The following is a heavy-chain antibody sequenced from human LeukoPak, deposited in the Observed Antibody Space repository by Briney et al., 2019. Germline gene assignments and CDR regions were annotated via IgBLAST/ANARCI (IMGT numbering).Heavy chain of an antibody. V-gene: IGHV4-4*07. CDR3: ARGRYGSGSYYMDY. J-gene: IGHJ4*02. CDR2: IYTSGST. Sequence: PSETLSLTCTVSGGSISNFYWSWLRQPAGMGLEWIGRIYTSGSTNYNPSLKSRVTMSVNTSKNQFSLNLSSVTAADTAVYFCARGRYGSGSYYMDYWGQGTLVTVSS. D-gene: IGHD3-10*01. CDR1: GGSISNFY.